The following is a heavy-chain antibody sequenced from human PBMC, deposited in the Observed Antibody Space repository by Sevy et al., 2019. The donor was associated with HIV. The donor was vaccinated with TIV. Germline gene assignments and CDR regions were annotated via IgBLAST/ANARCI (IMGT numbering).Heavy chain of an antibody. J-gene: IGHJ6*02. CDR2: IIPIFGTA. V-gene: IGHV1-69*13. Sequence: ASVKVSCKASGGTFSSYAISWVRQAPGQGLEWMGGIIPIFGTANYAQKFQGRVTITRDESTSTAYMELRSLRSEDTAVYYGAGGGVGGVIAARPNGMDVWGQGTTVTVSS. CDR1: GGTFSSYA. D-gene: IGHD6-6*01. CDR3: AGGGVGGVIAARPNGMDV.